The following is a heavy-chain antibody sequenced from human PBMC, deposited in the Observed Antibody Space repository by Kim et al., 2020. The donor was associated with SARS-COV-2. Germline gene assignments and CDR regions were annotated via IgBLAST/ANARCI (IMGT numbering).Heavy chain of an antibody. Sequence: GGSLRLSCAASGFTVSSNYMSWVRQAPGKGLEWVSVIYSGGSTYYADSVKGRFTISRDNSKNTLYLQMNSLRAEDTAVYYCARDVLAVAGTVDGMDVWGQGTTVTVSS. D-gene: IGHD6-19*01. CDR2: IYSGGST. V-gene: IGHV3-53*01. J-gene: IGHJ6*02. CDR3: ARDVLAVAGTVDGMDV. CDR1: GFTVSSNY.